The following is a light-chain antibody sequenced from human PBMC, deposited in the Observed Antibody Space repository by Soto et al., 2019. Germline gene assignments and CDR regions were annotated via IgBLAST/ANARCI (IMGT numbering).Light chain of an antibody. CDR1: QSISSY. V-gene: IGKV1-39*01. CDR2: AAS. Sequence: DIQLTQSPSSLSASVGHRVTITCRASQSISSYLNWYQQKPGKAPKLLIYAASSLKSGVPSRFSGIGSGTDFTLTITSLQPEDFATYYCQQSDSTPDTFGGGTKVEIK. CDR3: QQSDSTPDT. J-gene: IGKJ4*01.